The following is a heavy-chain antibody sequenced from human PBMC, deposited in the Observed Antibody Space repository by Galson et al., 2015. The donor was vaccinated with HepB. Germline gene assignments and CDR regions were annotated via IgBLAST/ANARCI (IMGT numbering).Heavy chain of an antibody. CDR1: GFTFRDYY. CDR3: ARDPYYYDTRGDY. J-gene: IGHJ4*02. D-gene: IGHD3-22*01. V-gene: IGHV3-11*06. CDR2: ISDSGDYT. Sequence: SLRLSCAASGFTFRDYYMSWIRQAPGKGPEWVSYISDSGDYTNYADSVKGRFTISRDNAKNSLYLQMNSLRAEDTAVHYCARDPYYYDTRGDYWGQGTLVTVSS.